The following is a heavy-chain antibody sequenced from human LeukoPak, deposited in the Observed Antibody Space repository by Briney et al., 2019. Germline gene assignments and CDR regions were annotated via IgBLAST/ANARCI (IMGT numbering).Heavy chain of an antibody. V-gene: IGHV3-23*01. J-gene: IGHJ5*02. D-gene: IGHD6-19*01. Sequence: GGSLRLSCTGSGFTFSNYVMSWVRQAPGRRLEWVSGISDSGGDTDYADSVKGRFTISRDNSKNTLFLQMNILRVEDTAVCYCVEVGGGSGWYWSPWGQGTLVTVSS. CDR3: VEVGGGSGWYWSP. CDR1: GFTFSNYV. CDR2: ISDSGGDT.